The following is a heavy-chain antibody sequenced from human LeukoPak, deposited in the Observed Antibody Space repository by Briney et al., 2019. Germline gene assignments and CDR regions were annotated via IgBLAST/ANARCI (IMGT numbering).Heavy chain of an antibody. CDR1: GFTFSDYA. J-gene: IGHJ4*02. Sequence: GGSLRLSCVVSGFTFSDYAMSWVHQAPEKGLDWVSVISGSAHKIRYADSVKGRFTISRDNSENTVYLQMNNLRAEDTALYYCAGRPTGYSSGYVYWGQGALVTVSS. D-gene: IGHD5-18*01. CDR2: ISGSAHKI. CDR3: AGRPTGYSSGYVY. V-gene: IGHV3-23*01.